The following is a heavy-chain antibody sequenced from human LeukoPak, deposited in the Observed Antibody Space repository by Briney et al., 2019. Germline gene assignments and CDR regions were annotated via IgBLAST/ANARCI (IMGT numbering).Heavy chain of an antibody. D-gene: IGHD2-2*01. CDR1: GGSISTYY. CDR2: IHYSGST. Sequence: SETLSLTCTVSGGSISTYYWSWIRQPPGKGLEYIGYIHYSGSTNYNPSLKSRVTISVDTSKNQFSLKLRSVTAADTAVYYCARTSEGYCRSTRCWAYYYYMDVWGKGTTVTISS. V-gene: IGHV4-59*01. CDR3: ARTSEGYCRSTRCWAYYYYMDV. J-gene: IGHJ6*03.